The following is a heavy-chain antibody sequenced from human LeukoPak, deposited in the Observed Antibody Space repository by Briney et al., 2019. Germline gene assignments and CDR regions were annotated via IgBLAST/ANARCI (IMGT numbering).Heavy chain of an antibody. J-gene: IGHJ4*02. CDR2: ISSSSSYI. V-gene: IGHV3-21*04. CDR3: AKDSATMIVVVITAFDY. Sequence: PGGSLRLSCAASGFTFSSYSMNWVRQAPGKGLEWVSSISSSSSYIYYADSVKGRFTISRDNAKNSLYLQMNSLRAEDTAVYYCAKDSATMIVVVITAFDYWGQGTLVTVSS. CDR1: GFTFSSYS. D-gene: IGHD3-22*01.